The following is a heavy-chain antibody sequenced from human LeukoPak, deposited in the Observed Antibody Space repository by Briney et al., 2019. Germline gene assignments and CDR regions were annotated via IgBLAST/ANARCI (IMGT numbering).Heavy chain of an antibody. D-gene: IGHD3-9*01. J-gene: IGHJ4*02. CDR2: IYSGGST. CDR3: AIGSLAGYSDWNHYFDY. V-gene: IGHV3-53*01. Sequence: GGSLRLSCAASGFTVSSNYMSWVRQAPGKGLEWVSVIYSGGSTYYADSVKGRFTISRDNSKNTLYLQMNSLRAEDTAVYYCAIGSLAGYSDWNHYFDYWGQGTLVTVSS. CDR1: GFTVSSNY.